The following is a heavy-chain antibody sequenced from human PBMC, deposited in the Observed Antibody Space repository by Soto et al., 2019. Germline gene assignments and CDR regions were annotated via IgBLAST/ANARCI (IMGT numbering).Heavy chain of an antibody. CDR1: GFTVSNTY. CDR2: IYRGLAT. Sequence: EVQLVESGGGLIQPGGSLRLSCAVSGFTVSNTYMSWVRQAPGKGLEWISVIYRGLATYYADSVKGRFTISRDDSRNTVYLQMNSLTTEDTAVYFCARDRSDSSRADSFDIWGQGTMGTVSS. J-gene: IGHJ3*02. V-gene: IGHV3-53*01. D-gene: IGHD6-25*01. CDR3: ARDRSDSSRADSFDI.